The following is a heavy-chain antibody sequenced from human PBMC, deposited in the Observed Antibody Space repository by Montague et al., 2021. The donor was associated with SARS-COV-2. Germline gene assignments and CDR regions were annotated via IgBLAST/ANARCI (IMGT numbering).Heavy chain of an antibody. Sequence: CAISGDSVSINIATRNWIRQSPSRGLQWLVRTYYRSKWYNDYAESVKSRITIDPDTSKHQFSLHLNSVTPEDTAVYYCARIPVGSKYYFDFWGQGTLVTVSS. V-gene: IGHV6-1*01. CDR1: GDSVSINIAT. CDR2: TYYRSKWYN. CDR3: ARIPVGSKYYFDF. J-gene: IGHJ4*02. D-gene: IGHD2-2*01.